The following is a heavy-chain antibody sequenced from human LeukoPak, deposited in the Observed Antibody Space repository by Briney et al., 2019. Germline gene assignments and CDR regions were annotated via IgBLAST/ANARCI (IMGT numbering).Heavy chain of an antibody. CDR2: IKHDGSQR. CDR3: ATTAAFSY. CDR1: GFTFSSYW. D-gene: IGHD2-2*01. J-gene: IGHJ4*02. Sequence: GGSLRLSCAASGFTFSSYWMSWVRQAPGKGLGWVANIKHDGSQRYSVDSVKGRFTISRDNAKNSLYLQMNSLRAEDTAVYYCATTAAFSYWGQGTLVTVSS. V-gene: IGHV3-7*01.